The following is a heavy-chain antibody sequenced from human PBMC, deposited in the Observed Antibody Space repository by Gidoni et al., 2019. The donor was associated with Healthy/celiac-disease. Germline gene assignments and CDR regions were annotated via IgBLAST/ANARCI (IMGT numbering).Heavy chain of an antibody. CDR1: GYSFTSYW. CDR3: ARPQGADDSSGYYWYFDL. D-gene: IGHD3-22*01. Sequence: EVQLVQSGAEVKKPGESLKISCKGSGYSFTSYWIGWVRQMPGKGLEWMGIIYPGDSDTRYSPSFQGQVTISADKSISTAYLQWSSLKASDTAMYYCARPQGADDSSGYYWYFDLWGRGTLVTVSS. J-gene: IGHJ2*01. V-gene: IGHV5-51*01. CDR2: IYPGDSDT.